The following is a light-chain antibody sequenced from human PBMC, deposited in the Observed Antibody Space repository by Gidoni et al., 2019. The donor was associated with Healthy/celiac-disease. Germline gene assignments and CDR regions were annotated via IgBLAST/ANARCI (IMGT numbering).Light chain of an antibody. J-gene: IGKJ1*01. Sequence: EIVLTQSPGTLSLSPGERATLSCRASQSVSSSYFAWYPQKPGQAPRLLIYGASSRATGIPDRFSGSGSGTDFTLTISRLEPEDFAVYYCQQYGSSPRTFGQGTKVEIK. CDR3: QQYGSSPRT. V-gene: IGKV3-20*01. CDR2: GAS. CDR1: QSVSSSY.